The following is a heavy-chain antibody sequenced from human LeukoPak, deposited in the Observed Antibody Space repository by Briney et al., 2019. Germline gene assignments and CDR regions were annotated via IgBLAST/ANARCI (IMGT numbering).Heavy chain of an antibody. CDR1: GYSFTTYW. CDR3: ARSPTFLVGATFWFDP. CDR2: IYPGDSDT. V-gene: IGHV5-51*01. Sequence: GESLKISCKVSGYSFTTYWIGWVRQMPGKGLEWMGIIYPGDSDTRYSPSFQGQVTISADKSISTAYLQWSSLKASDTAMYYCARSPTFLVGATFWFDPWGQGTLVTVSS. J-gene: IGHJ5*02. D-gene: IGHD1-26*01.